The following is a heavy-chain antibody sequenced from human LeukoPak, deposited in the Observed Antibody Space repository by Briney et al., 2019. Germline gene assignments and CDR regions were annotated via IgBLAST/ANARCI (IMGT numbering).Heavy chain of an antibody. Sequence: AGGSLRLSCAASDFTFTTNVMHWVRQGPGKGLVWGARSSRYGTDTDYADSVKGRFTISRDNAKNTLYLQMNSLRAEDTAVYYCARAMWYGAGGYGFDIWGQGTMVAVSS. D-gene: IGHD3-10*01. CDR1: DFTFTTNV. J-gene: IGHJ3*02. CDR2: SSRYGTDT. CDR3: ARAMWYGAGGYGFDI. V-gene: IGHV3-74*01.